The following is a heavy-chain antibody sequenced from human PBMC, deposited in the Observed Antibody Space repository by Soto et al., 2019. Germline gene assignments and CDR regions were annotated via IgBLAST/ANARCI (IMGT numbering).Heavy chain of an antibody. D-gene: IGHD3-10*02. J-gene: IGHJ6*03. V-gene: IGHV1-18*01. CDR1: GYTFTSYG. CDR3: ARGMLQGNYYYYYYMDD. Sequence: ASVKVSCKASGYTFTSYGISWVRQAPGQGLEWMGWISAYNGNTNYAQKLQGRVTMTTDTSTSTAYMELRSLRSDETAVYYCARGMLQGNYYYYYYMDDWGKGTTVTGSS. CDR2: ISAYNGNT.